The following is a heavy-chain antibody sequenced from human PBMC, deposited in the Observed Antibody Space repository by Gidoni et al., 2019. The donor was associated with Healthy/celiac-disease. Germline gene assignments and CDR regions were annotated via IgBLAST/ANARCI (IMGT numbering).Heavy chain of an antibody. Sequence: EVQLVESGGGLVQPGGSLRLSCAASGFTFSSYAMSWVRQAPGKGLEWVSDMRGRGVRTYYEDSGKGRFTISRDNSKNTLYLQRNSRRAEDTAVYYCAKAPQPLPLYYYYYGMDVWGQGTTVTVSS. D-gene: IGHD6-13*01. CDR3: AKAPQPLPLYYYYYGMDV. CDR1: GFTFSSYA. J-gene: IGHJ6*02. CDR2: MRGRGVRT. V-gene: IGHV3-23*04.